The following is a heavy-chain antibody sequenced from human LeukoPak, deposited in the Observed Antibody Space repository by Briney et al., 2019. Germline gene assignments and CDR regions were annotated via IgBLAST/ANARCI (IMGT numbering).Heavy chain of an antibody. D-gene: IGHD2-21*02. Sequence: GGSLRLSCAASGFTFSSYAMHWVRQAPGKGLEGVAVISYDGSNKYYADSVKDRFTISRDNSKNTLYLQMNSLRAEDTAVYYCARDNSVRDTAWWFDPWGQGTLVTVSS. CDR1: GFTFSSYA. J-gene: IGHJ5*02. CDR3: ARDNSVRDTAWWFDP. V-gene: IGHV3-30*04. CDR2: ISYDGSNK.